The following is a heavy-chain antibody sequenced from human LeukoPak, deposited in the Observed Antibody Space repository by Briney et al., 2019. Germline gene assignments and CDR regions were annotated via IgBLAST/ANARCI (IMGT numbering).Heavy chain of an antibody. CDR3: AREVLGYSSSSDY. CDR1: GFIFSSYG. J-gene: IGHJ4*02. CDR2: ISYDGTNK. V-gene: IGHV3-30*03. Sequence: PGGSLRLSCAASGFIFSSYGMHWVRQAPGKGLEWVAVISYDGTNKFYADSVKGRFTISRDNSKNTLYLQMGSLRAEDMAVYYCAREVLGYSSSSDYWGQGTLVTVSS. D-gene: IGHD6-6*01.